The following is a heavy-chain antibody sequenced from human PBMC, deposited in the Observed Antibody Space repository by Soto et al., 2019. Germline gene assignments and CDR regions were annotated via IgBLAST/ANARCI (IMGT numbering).Heavy chain of an antibody. CDR1: GGSISSSGYH. CDR2: IYHSGSA. CDR3: ARRKIWLGGLDV. Sequence: SETLSLTCTVSGGSISSSGYHWVWIRQSPGKGLEWLANIYHSGSANKNPSLKSRVTILINTSKNHFSLELRSVTAADTAVYYCARRKIWLGGLDVWGQGTTVTVSS. D-gene: IGHD3-16*01. V-gene: IGHV4-39*02. J-gene: IGHJ6*02.